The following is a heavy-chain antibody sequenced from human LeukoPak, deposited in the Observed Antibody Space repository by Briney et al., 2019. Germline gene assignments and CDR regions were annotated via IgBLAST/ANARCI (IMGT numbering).Heavy chain of an antibody. D-gene: IGHD2-21*01. CDR1: GYSFTDYY. J-gene: IGHJ5*02. Sequence: GASVKVSCKASGYSFTDYYMHWVRQAPGQGLEWMGWINLNSGDIKSAQKFQGRVTMTRDPSITTVYMEVSWLTSDDTAIYYCARADRLHGGPYLIGPWGQGTLVTVSS. CDR2: INLNSGDI. CDR3: ARADRLHGGPYLIGP. V-gene: IGHV1-2*02.